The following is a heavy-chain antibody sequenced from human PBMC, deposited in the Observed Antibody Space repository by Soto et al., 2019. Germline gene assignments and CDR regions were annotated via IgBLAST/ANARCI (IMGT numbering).Heavy chain of an antibody. CDR1: GGSISSSSYY. J-gene: IGHJ3*02. CDR2: IYYSGST. V-gene: IGHV4-39*01. Sequence: QLQLQESGPGLVKPSETLSLTCTVSGGSISSSSYYWGWIRQPPGKGLEWIGSIYYSGSTYYNPSLKSRVTISVDTSKNQFSLKLSSVTAADTAVYYCARLIGYSKPVGAFDIWGQGTMVTVSS. D-gene: IGHD4-4*01. CDR3: ARLIGYSKPVGAFDI.